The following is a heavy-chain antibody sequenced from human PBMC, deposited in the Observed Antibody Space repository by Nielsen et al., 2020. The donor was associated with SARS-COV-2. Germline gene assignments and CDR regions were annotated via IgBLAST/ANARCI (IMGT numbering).Heavy chain of an antibody. CDR2: IYSGGST. J-gene: IGHJ4*02. D-gene: IGHD6-6*01. Sequence: GGSLRLSCAASGFTVSSNYMSWVRQAPGKGLEWVSVIYSGGSTYYADSVKGRFTISRDNSKNTLYLQMNSLKTEDTAVYYCTTDLDSSSDYWGQGTLVTVSS. CDR3: TTDLDSSSDY. V-gene: IGHV3-53*01. CDR1: GFTVSSNY.